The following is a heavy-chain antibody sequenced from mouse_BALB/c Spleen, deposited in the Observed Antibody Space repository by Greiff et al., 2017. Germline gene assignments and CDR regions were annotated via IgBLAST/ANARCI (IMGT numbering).Heavy chain of an antibody. J-gene: IGHJ3*01. V-gene: IGHV7-1*02. CDR2: SRNKANDYTT. Sequence: EVQGVESGGGLVQPGGSLRLSCATSGFTFSDFYMEWVRQPPGKRLEWIAASRNKANDYTTEYSASVKGRFIVSRDTSQSILYLQMNALRAEDTAIYYCARDDYRYDEAWFAYWGQGTLVTVSA. D-gene: IGHD2-14*01. CDR3: ARDDYRYDEAWFAY. CDR1: GFTFSDFY.